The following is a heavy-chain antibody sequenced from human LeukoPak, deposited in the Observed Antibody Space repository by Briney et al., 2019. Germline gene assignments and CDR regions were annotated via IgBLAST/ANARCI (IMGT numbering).Heavy chain of an antibody. CDR1: GFSFSKYW. V-gene: IGHV3-7*01. D-gene: IGHD5-24*01. J-gene: IGHJ4*02. Sequence: GGSLRLSCAASGFSFSKYWMSWVRQAPGKGLEWVANIKEDGSEKYYVDSVKGRFTISRDNAKNSLYLQMNSLRPEDTAVYYCARDVPVEMATKLFDYWGQGTLVTVSS. CDR3: ARDVPVEMATKLFDY. CDR2: IKEDGSEK.